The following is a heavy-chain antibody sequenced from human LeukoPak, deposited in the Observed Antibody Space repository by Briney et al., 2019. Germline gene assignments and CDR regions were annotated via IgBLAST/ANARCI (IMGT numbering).Heavy chain of an antibody. J-gene: IGHJ4*02. V-gene: IGHV3-9*01. CDR1: GLTFDDYA. CDR3: HATYSLFDY. D-gene: IGHD4-11*01. Sequence: GRSLRLSCAASGLTFDDYAMHWVRQAPGKGLEWVSGITWISAKIGYADSVKGRFTISRDNAKNSLYLQMNSLRAEDTALYYCHATYSLFDYWGQGTPVTVSS. CDR2: ITWISAKI.